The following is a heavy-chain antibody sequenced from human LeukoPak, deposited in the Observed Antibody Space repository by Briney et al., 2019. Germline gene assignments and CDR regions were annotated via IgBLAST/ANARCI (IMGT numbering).Heavy chain of an antibody. CDR3: AKISYYYDSSGYYLDYFDS. V-gene: IGHV4-34*01. Sequence: PSETLSLTCAVYGGSFSGYYWSWIRQPPGKGLEWIGEINHSGSTNYNPSLKSRVTISVDTSKNQFSLKLSSVTAADTAVYYCAKISYYYDSSGYYLDYFDSWGQGTLVTVSS. D-gene: IGHD3-22*01. CDR1: GGSFSGYY. J-gene: IGHJ4*02. CDR2: INHSGST.